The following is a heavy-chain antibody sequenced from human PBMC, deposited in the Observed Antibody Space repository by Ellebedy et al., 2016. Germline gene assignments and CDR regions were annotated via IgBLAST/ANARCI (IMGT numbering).Heavy chain of an antibody. V-gene: IGHV3-53*01. Sequence: GESLKISCAASGFTVSGNYMSWVRQAPGKGLEWVSTLYSGGTILYADSVKGRFTISRDNAKNSLYLQMNSLRAEDTAVYYCASQAYDYVWGSYRYTNFDYWGQGTLVTVSS. CDR3: ASQAYDYVWGSYRYTNFDY. CDR2: LYSGGTI. J-gene: IGHJ4*02. CDR1: GFTVSGNY. D-gene: IGHD3-16*02.